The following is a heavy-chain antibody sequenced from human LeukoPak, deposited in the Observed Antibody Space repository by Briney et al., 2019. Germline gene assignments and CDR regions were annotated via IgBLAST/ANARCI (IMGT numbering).Heavy chain of an antibody. D-gene: IGHD1-1*01. CDR2: INPSGGST. CDR1: VYTFTSYY. Sequence: ASVTVSCKASVYTFTSYYMHWVRQAPGQGLEWMGIINPSGGSTSYAQKFQGRVTITRDTSTSTVYMELSSLRSEDTAVYYCARGGETNWNPKSYYYYYYMDVWGKGTTVTVSS. V-gene: IGHV1-46*01. J-gene: IGHJ6*03. CDR3: ARGGETNWNPKSYYYYYYMDV.